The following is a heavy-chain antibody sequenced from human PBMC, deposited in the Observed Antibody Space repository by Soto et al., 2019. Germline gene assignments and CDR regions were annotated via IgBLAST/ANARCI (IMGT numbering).Heavy chain of an antibody. CDR2: IYPGDSDT. CDR1: GYSFTSYL. Sequence: PAESLKISCKGSGYSFTSYLIVWVRQMPGKGLEWMGIIYPGDSDTRYSPSFQGQVTISADKSISTAYLQWSSLKASDTAMYYCALGAYCGGDCYFPFDYWGQGTLVNVSS. D-gene: IGHD2-21*02. V-gene: IGHV5-51*01. CDR3: ALGAYCGGDCYFPFDY. J-gene: IGHJ4*02.